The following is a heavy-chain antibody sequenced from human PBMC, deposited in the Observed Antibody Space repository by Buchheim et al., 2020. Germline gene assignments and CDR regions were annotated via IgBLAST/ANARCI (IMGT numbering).Heavy chain of an antibody. CDR1: GYTFTGYY. CDR2: INPNSGGT. V-gene: IGHV1-2*04. Sequence: QVQLVQSGAEVKKPGASVKVSCKASGYTFTGYYMHWVRQAPGQGLEWMGWINPNSGGTNYAQKFQGWFTMTRDTSISTASMELSRLRSDDTAVYYCAREGPILTGYYGWSYGMDVWGQGTT. CDR3: AREGPILTGYYGWSYGMDV. J-gene: IGHJ6*02. D-gene: IGHD3-9*01.